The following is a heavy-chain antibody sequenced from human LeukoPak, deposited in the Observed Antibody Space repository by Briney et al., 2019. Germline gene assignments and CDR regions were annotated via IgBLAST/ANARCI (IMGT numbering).Heavy chain of an antibody. CDR2: ISSSGTVI. D-gene: IGHD2/OR15-2a*01. V-gene: IGHV3-48*03. J-gene: IGHJ4*02. Sequence: GGSLRLSCAASGFTFSTYEMNWVRQAPGKGLEWVSYISSSGTVIYYADSVKGPFTISRDNAKKSLYLQMNSLRAEETAVYYCAREPNIPCFDSWGQGTLVTVPS. CDR1: GFTFSTYE. CDR3: AREPNIPCFDS.